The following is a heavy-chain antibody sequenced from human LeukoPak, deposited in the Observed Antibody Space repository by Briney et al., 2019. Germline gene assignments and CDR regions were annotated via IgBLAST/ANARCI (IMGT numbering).Heavy chain of an antibody. CDR3: AREDILWFAFDI. CDR1: GGSISSGDYY. J-gene: IGHJ3*02. V-gene: IGHV4-30-4*01. D-gene: IGHD3-10*01. Sequence: PSQTLSLTCTVSGGSISSGDYYWSWIRQPLGKGLEWIGYIYYSGSTYYNPSLKSRVTISVDTSKNQFSLKLSSVTAADTAVYYCAREDILWFAFDIWGQGTMVTVSS. CDR2: IYYSGST.